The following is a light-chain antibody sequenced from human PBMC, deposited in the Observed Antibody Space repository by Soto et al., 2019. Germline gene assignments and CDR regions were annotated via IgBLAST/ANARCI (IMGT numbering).Light chain of an antibody. V-gene: IGKV4-1*01. CDR1: QSVLYSSNNKNC. J-gene: IGKJ1*01. CDR2: WAS. Sequence: DIVMTQSPDSLAVSLGERATINCKSSQSVLYSSNNKNCLAWYQQKPGQPPKLLIYWASTRESGVPDRFSGSGSGTDFTLTISSLQAVDVAVYYCQQYYSTLWTFGQGTKVEIK. CDR3: QQYYSTLWT.